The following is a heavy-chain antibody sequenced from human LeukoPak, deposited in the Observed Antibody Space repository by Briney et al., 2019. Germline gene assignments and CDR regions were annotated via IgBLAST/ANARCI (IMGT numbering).Heavy chain of an antibody. Sequence: GGSLRLSCAASGFTFSSYGIHWVRQAPGKGLEWLAVLSYDGSNKYYADSVKGRFTISRDNPKNTLYLEMNSLRAEDTAVYYCAKRGGSYFDYWGQGTLVTVSS. CDR1: GFTFSSYG. J-gene: IGHJ4*02. CDR2: LSYDGSNK. V-gene: IGHV3-30*18. CDR3: AKRGGSYFDY. D-gene: IGHD1-26*01.